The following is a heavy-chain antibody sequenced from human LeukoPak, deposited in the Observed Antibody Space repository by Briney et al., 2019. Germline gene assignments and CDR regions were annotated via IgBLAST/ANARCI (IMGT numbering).Heavy chain of an antibody. D-gene: IGHD3-3*01. V-gene: IGHV3-74*01. Sequence: PGGSLRLSCAASGFTFSSYWMNWVRQAPGKGLVWVSRIASDGSSTTYADSVKGRFTISRDNSKNTLYLQMSSLRAEDTAVYYCVKDSRITIFGVVIIGYYYYGMDFWGQGTTVTVSS. J-gene: IGHJ6*02. CDR1: GFTFSSYW. CDR2: IASDGSST. CDR3: VKDSRITIFGVVIIGYYYYGMDF.